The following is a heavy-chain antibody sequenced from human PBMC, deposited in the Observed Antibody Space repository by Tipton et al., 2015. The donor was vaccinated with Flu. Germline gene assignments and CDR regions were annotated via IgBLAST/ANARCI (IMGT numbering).Heavy chain of an antibody. J-gene: IGHJ4*02. D-gene: IGHD5-24*01. CDR1: GGSVGSPYC. CDR3: ARAGAHGYTLVQDS. Sequence: TLSLTCSVSGGSVGSPYCWGWVRRPPGKGLEWIGYVYYSGTAKYNPSLTGRVTISVDTSENNFSLKLTAVTAADTAVYYCARAGAHGYTLVQDSWGQGALVTVSS. CDR2: VYYSGTA. V-gene: IGHV4-61*03.